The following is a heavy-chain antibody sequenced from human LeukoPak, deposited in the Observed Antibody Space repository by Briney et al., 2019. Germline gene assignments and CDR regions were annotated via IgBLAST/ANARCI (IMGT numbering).Heavy chain of an antibody. J-gene: IGHJ4*02. V-gene: IGHV3-30*18. CDR3: AKVSRGD. CDR1: GFTFSSYG. CDR2: ISYDGSNK. Sequence: PGRSLRLSCAASGFTFSSYGMHWVRQAPGKGLEWVAVISYDGSNKYYADSVKGRFTISGDNSKNTLYLQMNSLRAEDTAVYYCAKVSRGDWGQGTLVTVSS.